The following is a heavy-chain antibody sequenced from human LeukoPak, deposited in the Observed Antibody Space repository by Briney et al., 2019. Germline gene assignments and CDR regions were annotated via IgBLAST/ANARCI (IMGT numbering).Heavy chain of an antibody. V-gene: IGHV4-59*01. CDR2: IFYSGST. CDR3: ARGRIAVAGTKNYFDY. D-gene: IGHD6-19*01. J-gene: IGHJ4*02. Sequence: SETLSLTCTVSGGSISSYYWSWIRQPPGKGLEWIGYIFYSGSTNYNPSLKSRVTISVDTSKNQFSLKLSSVTAADTAVYYCARGRIAVAGTKNYFDYWGQGTLVTVSS. CDR1: GGSISSYY.